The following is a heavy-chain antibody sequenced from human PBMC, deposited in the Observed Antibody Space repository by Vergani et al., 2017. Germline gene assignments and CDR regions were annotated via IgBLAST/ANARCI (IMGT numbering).Heavy chain of an antibody. D-gene: IGHD4-23*01. V-gene: IGHV3-48*01. Sequence: EVQLVESGGGLVQPGGSLRLSCAASGFTFSSYSMNWVRQAPGKGLEWVSYISSSSSTIYYADSVKGRFTISRDNAKNSLYLQMNSLRAEDTAVYYCARGGYGGNPAGLADWGQGTLVTVSS. CDR1: GFTFSSYS. CDR2: ISSSSSTI. J-gene: IGHJ4*02. CDR3: ARGGYGGNPAGLAD.